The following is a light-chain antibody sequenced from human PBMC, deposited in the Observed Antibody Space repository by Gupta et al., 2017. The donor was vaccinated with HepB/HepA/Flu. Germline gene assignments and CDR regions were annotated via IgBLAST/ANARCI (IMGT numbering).Light chain of an antibody. CDR3: QQYDNWPWT. CDR2: DAS. CDR1: RSVSSI. J-gene: IGKJ1*01. Sequence: EIVMTQSPATLSVSPGERATLSCRARRSVSSILAWYQQKTGHASRLVIYDASTRATGIPARFGGSGSGTEFTLTISSMQSEYCAVYYCQQYDNWPWTFGQGTKVEIK. V-gene: IGKV3-15*01.